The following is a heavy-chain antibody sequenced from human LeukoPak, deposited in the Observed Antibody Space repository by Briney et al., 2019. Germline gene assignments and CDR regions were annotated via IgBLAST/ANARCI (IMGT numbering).Heavy chain of an antibody. CDR3: ARGGIAARRYYYYMDV. D-gene: IGHD6-6*01. V-gene: IGHV1-69*05. Sequence: SVKVSCKASGYTFTSYAMNWVRQAPGQGLEWMGGIIPIFGTANYAQKFQGRVTITTDESTSTAYMELGSLRSEDTAVYYCARGGIAARRYYYYMDVWGKGTTVTVSS. CDR2: IIPIFGTA. J-gene: IGHJ6*03. CDR1: GYTFTSYA.